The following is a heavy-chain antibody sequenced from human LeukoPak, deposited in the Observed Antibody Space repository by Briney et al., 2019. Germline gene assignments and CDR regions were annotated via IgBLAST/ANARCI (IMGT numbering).Heavy chain of an antibody. CDR2: ISGSGGST. V-gene: IGHV3-23*01. D-gene: IGHD3-22*01. J-gene: IGHJ4*02. CDR3: AMYYYDSSGYSKSYYFDY. CDR1: GFTFSSYA. Sequence: PRGSLRLSCAASGFTFSSYAMSWVRQAPGKGLEWVSAISGSGGSTYYAGSVKGRFTISRDNSKNTLYLQMNSLRAEDTAVYYCAMYYYDSSGYSKSYYFDYWGQGTLVTVSS.